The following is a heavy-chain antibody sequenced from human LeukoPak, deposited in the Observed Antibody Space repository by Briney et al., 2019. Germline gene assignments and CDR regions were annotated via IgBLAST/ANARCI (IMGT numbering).Heavy chain of an antibody. Sequence: SETLSLTCTVSGGSISGYYWSWIRQSPGKGLEWIGYMYYSGSTNYNPSLKSRATISVDTSKNQFSLKLSSVTAADTAVYYCAREHVETATTLWGQGTLVTVSS. CDR2: MYYSGST. CDR3: AREHVETATTL. J-gene: IGHJ4*02. V-gene: IGHV4-59*01. D-gene: IGHD5-24*01. CDR1: GGSISGYY.